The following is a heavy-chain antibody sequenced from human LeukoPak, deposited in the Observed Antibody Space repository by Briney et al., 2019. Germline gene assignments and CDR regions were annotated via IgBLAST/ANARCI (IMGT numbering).Heavy chain of an antibody. D-gene: IGHD3-10*01. CDR2: MRIDGKGT. CDR3: ARGREVRGRSMDV. J-gene: IGHJ6*03. V-gene: IGHV3-74*01. Sequence: GGSLRLSRAVSGLTLSSHWMQWVGQGPRKGVVWVSRMRIDGKGTTYADSVKGRFIVSRNIAKNTVYLQMDTLRAEDTAVYYCARGREVRGRSMDVWGKGTTVIVSS. CDR1: GLTLSSHW.